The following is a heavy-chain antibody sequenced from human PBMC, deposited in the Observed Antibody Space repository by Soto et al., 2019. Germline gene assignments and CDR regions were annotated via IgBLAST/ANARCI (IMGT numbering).Heavy chain of an antibody. Sequence: GASVKVSCKASGDTFTSYGSSWVRQAPGQGLEWMGWISAYNGNTNYAQQLQGRVTMTTDTSTSTAYMELRSLRSDDTAVYYCARDAHYYDSSGYLLFYYYYGMDVWGHGTTVTVSS. V-gene: IGHV1-18*01. CDR1: GDTFTSYG. J-gene: IGHJ6*02. D-gene: IGHD3-22*01. CDR2: ISAYNGNT. CDR3: ARDAHYYDSSGYLLFYYYYGMDV.